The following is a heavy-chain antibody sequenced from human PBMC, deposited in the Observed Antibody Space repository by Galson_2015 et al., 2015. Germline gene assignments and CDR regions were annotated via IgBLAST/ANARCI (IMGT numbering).Heavy chain of an antibody. V-gene: IGHV2-70*01. CDR1: GFSLSTSGMC. D-gene: IGHD5-18*01. CDR2: IDWDDDK. J-gene: IGHJ4*02. CDR3: ARSKGTRAGYSYGPPDY. Sequence: PALVTPTQTLTLTCTFSGFSLSTSGMCVSWIRQPPGKALEWLAPIDWDDDKYYSTSLKTRLTISKDTSKNQVVLTMTNMDPVDTATYYCARSKGTRAGYSYGPPDYWGQGTLVTVSS.